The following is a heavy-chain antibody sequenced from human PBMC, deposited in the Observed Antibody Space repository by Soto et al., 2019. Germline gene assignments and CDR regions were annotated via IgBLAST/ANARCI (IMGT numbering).Heavy chain of an antibody. V-gene: IGHV3-30-3*01. CDR3: AREGATYYYDSSGSYPDY. CDR1: VFTFSSYA. Sequence: GGSLRLSCAASVFTFSSYAMHWVRQAPGKGLEWVAVISYDGSNKYYADSVKGRFTISRDNSKNTLYLQMNSLRAEDTAVYYCAREGATYYYDSSGSYPDYWGQGTLVTVSS. D-gene: IGHD3-22*01. CDR2: ISYDGSNK. J-gene: IGHJ4*02.